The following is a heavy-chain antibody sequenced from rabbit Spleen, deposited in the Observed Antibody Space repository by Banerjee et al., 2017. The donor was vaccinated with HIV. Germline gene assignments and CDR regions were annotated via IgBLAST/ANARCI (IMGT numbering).Heavy chain of an antibody. CDR3: AREVLYAAYAGFGDATIYYFDL. V-gene: IGHV1S40*01. J-gene: IGHJ4*01. D-gene: IGHD6-1*01. CDR1: GFSFSGNLY. Sequence: QSLEESGGGLVKPGTSLTLTCKASGFSFSGNLYICWVRQAPGKGLEWIACIYAIDSSGSTFYASWAKGRFTISKTSSTTVTLQMTSLTAADTATYFCAREVLYAAYAGFGDATIYYFDLWGPGTLVTVS. CDR2: IYAIDSSGST.